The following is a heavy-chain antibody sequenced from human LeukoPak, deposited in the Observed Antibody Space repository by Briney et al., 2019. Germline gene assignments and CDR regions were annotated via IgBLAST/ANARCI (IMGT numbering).Heavy chain of an antibody. V-gene: IGHV1-69*05. Sequence: SVKVSCKASGGTFSSYPIGWVRQAPRQGLEWMGGIIPIFGTANYAQKFQGRVTITTDESTSTAYMELNSLRSEDTAVYYCARGIRGYYYYMDVWGKGTTVTVSS. CDR3: ARGIRGYYYYMDV. CDR2: IIPIFGTA. D-gene: IGHD3-22*01. J-gene: IGHJ6*03. CDR1: GGTFSSYP.